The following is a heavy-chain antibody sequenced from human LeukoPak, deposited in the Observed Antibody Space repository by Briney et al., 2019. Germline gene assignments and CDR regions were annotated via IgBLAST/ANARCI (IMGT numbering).Heavy chain of an antibody. Sequence: GGSLRLSCAASGFTFSSYWMSWVRQAPGKGVEGVANIKQDGSEKYYVDSVKGRFTISRDNAKNSLYLQMNSLRAEDTAVYYCARDRGAPGYDYWGQGTLVTVSS. CDR2: IKQDGSEK. CDR1: GFTFSSYW. D-gene: IGHD3-10*01. J-gene: IGHJ4*02. CDR3: ARDRGAPGYDY. V-gene: IGHV3-7*01.